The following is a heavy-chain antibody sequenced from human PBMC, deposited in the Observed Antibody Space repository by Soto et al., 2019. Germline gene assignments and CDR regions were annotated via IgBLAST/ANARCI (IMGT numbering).Heavy chain of an antibody. CDR3: ARGGFWRGHPPRDYYYGMDV. V-gene: IGHV1-8*01. Sequence: ASVKVSCKASGYTFTSYDINWVRQATGQGLEWMGWMNPNSGNTGYAQKFQGRVTMTRNTSISTAYMELSSLRSEDTAVYYCARGGFWRGHPPRDYYYGMDVWGQGTTVTVSS. CDR1: GYTFTSYD. D-gene: IGHD3-3*01. CDR2: MNPNSGNT. J-gene: IGHJ6*02.